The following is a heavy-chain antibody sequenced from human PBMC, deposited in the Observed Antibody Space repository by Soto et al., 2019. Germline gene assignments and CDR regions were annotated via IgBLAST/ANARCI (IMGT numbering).Heavy chain of an antibody. CDR3: ARIDTYGSVDLAYYYGMDA. J-gene: IGHJ6*02. D-gene: IGHD3-10*01. CDR2: IYPGDPDT. V-gene: IGHV5-51*01. CDR1: GYSFTSYW. Sequence: PGESLKICCKGSGYSFTSYWIGWVRQMPGKGLEWMGIIYPGDPDTRYSPSFQGQVTISADKSISTAYLQWSSLKASDTAMYYCARIDTYGSVDLAYYYGMDAWCQENTVTISS.